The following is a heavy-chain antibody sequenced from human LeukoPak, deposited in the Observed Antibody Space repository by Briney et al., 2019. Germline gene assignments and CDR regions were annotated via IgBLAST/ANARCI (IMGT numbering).Heavy chain of an antibody. CDR1: GYTFTSYG. J-gene: IGHJ6*02. CDR2: ISAYNGNT. Sequence: ASVKVSCKASGYTFTSYGISWVRQAPGQGLEWMGWISAYNGNTNYAQKLQGRVTMTTDTSTSAAYMELRSLRSDDTAVYYCARDPIFGVVIRGLAGYYYGMDIWGQGTTVTASS. CDR3: ARDPIFGVVIRGLAGYYYGMDI. V-gene: IGHV1-18*01. D-gene: IGHD3-3*01.